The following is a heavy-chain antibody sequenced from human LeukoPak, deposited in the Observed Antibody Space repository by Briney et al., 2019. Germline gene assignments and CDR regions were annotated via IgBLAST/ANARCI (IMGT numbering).Heavy chain of an antibody. J-gene: IGHJ4*02. CDR3: AREGSSRPFDY. CDR1: GDSVSSYY. CDR2: IYSSETT. V-gene: IGHV4-4*07. D-gene: IGHD1-26*01. Sequence: SETLSLTCTVSGDSVSSYYWTWIRQPAGKGLEWIGRIYSSETTHYNPSLKSRVTMSVDTSKNQFTLKLSSVTAADTAVYYCAREGSSRPFDYWGQGTPVTVSS.